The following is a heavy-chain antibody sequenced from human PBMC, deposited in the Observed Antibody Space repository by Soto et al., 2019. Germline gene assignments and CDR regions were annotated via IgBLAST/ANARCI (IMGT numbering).Heavy chain of an antibody. CDR3: ARDLEYYDFWSGYSSPGY. CDR2: IIAYNGNT. D-gene: IGHD3-3*01. CDR1: GYTFTSYG. J-gene: IGHJ4*02. V-gene: IGHV1-18*04. Sequence: VASVKVSCKASGYTFTSYGISWVRQAPGQRLEWMGWIIAYNGNTNYAQKLQGRVTMTTDTSTSRAYIELRSVRSDDTAVYYCARDLEYYDFWSGYSSPGYWGQGTLVTVSS.